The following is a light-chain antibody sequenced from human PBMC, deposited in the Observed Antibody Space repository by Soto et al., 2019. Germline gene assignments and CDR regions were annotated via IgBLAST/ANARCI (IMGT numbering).Light chain of an antibody. CDR2: KAS. CDR1: QTISSW. CDR3: QHYNSYSEA. Sequence: DIQMTQSPSTLSGSVGDRATITCRASQTISSWLAWYQQKPGKAPKLLSYKASTLKSGVPSRFSGSGSGTEFTLTISSLQPDDFATYYCQHYNSYSEAFGQGTKVELK. V-gene: IGKV1-5*03. J-gene: IGKJ1*01.